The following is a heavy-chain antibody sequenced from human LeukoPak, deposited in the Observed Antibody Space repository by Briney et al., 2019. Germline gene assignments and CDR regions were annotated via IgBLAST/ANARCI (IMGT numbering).Heavy chain of an antibody. D-gene: IGHD3-10*01. CDR1: GFTYNTYE. CDR3: ATHRVWFRELPRKFEF. CDR2: ISSNATTI. Sequence: GGSLRLSCAASGFTYNTYEMNWVRQAPGKGLEWVSYISSNATTIYYADSVQGRFTISRDNAKNSLYLQMNSLRAEDTAVYYCATHRVWFRELPRKFEFWGQGTLVTVSS. J-gene: IGHJ4*02. V-gene: IGHV3-48*03.